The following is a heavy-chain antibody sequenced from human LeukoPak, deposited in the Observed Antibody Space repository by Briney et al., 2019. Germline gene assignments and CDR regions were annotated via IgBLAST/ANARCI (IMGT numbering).Heavy chain of an antibody. CDR1: GFSLSTSGVG. D-gene: IGHD6-19*01. Sequence: SGPTLVKPTQTLTLTCTFSGFSLSTSGVGVGWIRQPPGKALEWLALIFWNDNKRYSPSLKSRLTITKDTSKNQVVLTMTNMDPVDTATYYCAHRPSGWYCFDYWGQGTLVTVSS. CDR3: AHRPSGWYCFDY. J-gene: IGHJ4*02. V-gene: IGHV2-5*01. CDR2: IFWNDNK.